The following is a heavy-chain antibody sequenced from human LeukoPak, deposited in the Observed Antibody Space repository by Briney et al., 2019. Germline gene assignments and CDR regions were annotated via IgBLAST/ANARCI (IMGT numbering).Heavy chain of an antibody. D-gene: IGHD6-19*01. CDR1: GYTFIAYY. Sequence: GASVKVSCKTSGYTFIAYYMHWVRQAPGQGLEWMGWISAYNGNTNYAQKLQGRVTMTTDTSTSTAYMELRSLRSDDTAVYYCARAQQWLARYNWFDPWGQGTLVTVSS. CDR2: ISAYNGNT. CDR3: ARAQQWLARYNWFDP. J-gene: IGHJ5*02. V-gene: IGHV1-18*04.